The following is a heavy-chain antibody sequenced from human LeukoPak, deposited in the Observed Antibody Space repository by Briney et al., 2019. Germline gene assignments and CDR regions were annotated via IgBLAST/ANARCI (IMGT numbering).Heavy chain of an antibody. J-gene: IGHJ3*01. D-gene: IGHD3-10*01. CDR3: ARKGNAFDF. Sequence: GGSLRLSCAASGFTFRNYAMNWVRQAPGKGLEWVANIKLDVSETYYVDSVRGRFTISRDNTKNSLYLQMDSLRAEDTAVYYCARKGNAFDFWGQGTMVTVSS. CDR1: GFTFRNYA. CDR2: IKLDVSET. V-gene: IGHV3-7*01.